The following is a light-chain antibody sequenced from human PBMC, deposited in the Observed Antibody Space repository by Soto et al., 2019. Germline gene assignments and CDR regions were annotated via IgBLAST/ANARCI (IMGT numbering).Light chain of an antibody. V-gene: IGLV1-44*01. J-gene: IGLJ3*02. CDR3: AAWDDSLNAWA. CDR1: SSNIGRNT. CDR2: SSD. Sequence: QSVLTQPPSASGTPGQRVTISCSGSSSNIGRNTVKWYRQLPGTAPKFLIGSSDQRPSGVPDRFSGSQSGTSASLAISGLQSEDEADDICAAWDDSLNAWAFGGGTKLTVL.